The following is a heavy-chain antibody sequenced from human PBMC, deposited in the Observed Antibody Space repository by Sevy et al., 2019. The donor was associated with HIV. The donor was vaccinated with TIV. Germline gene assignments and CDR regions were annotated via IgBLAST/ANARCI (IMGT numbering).Heavy chain of an antibody. CDR1: GFTFGDYC. CDR2: LKSNVYGGTV. CDR3: TRWKAAQSIFDY. V-gene: IGHV3-49*04. D-gene: IGHD6-13*01. J-gene: IGHJ4*02. Sequence: GGSLRLSCTASGFTFGDYCMSWVRQAPGKGLEWVAFLKSNVYGGTVDHAASVRGRFVVSRDDSKTIAYLQMNDMKTEDTGVYYCTRWKAAQSIFDYWGQGALVTVSS.